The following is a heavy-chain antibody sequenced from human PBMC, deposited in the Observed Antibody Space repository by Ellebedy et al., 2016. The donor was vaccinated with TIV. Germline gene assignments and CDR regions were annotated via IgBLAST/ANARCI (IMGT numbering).Heavy chain of an antibody. J-gene: IGHJ3*02. V-gene: IGHV4-39*07. CDR2: ISYSGST. CDR3: ARCPGVSSTSCYDDAFDI. Sequence: SETLSLTXIVSGDSISSSSYYWGWIRRPPGKGLEWIGSISYSGSTYYNPSLKSRVTISVDTSKNQFSLKLSSVTAADTAVYYCARCPGVSSTSCYDDAFDIWGQGTMVTVSS. D-gene: IGHD2-2*01. CDR1: GDSISSSSYY.